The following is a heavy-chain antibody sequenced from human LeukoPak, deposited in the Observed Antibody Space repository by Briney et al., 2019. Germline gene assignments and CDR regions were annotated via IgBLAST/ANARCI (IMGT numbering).Heavy chain of an antibody. CDR2: IYYSGST. D-gene: IGHD6-13*01. V-gene: IGHV4-39*07. CDR3: ARRNIAAAAPFSYYYYMDV. Sequence: SETLSLTCTVSGGSISSSSYYWGWIRQPPGKGLEWIGSIYYSGSTYYNPSLKSRVTISVDTSKNQFSLKLSSVTAADTAVYYCARRNIAAAAPFSYYYYMDVWDKGTTVTISS. CDR1: GGSISSSSYY. J-gene: IGHJ6*03.